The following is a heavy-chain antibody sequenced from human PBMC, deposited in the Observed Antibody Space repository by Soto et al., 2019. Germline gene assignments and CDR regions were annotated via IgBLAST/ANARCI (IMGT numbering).Heavy chain of an antibody. CDR2: LYNSGST. J-gene: IGHJ6*02. Sequence: QVRLQESGPGLVKPSETLSLTCTVSGASISRYYWSWIRQSPGKGLEWIGYLYNSGSTIYNPSLKSRVTISVEASRNQFSLKMNSVTAADTAVYYCARDLWGYCGVKCYPLDVWGQGTTVTVSS. CDR3: ARDLWGYCGVKCYPLDV. CDR1: GASISRYY. D-gene: IGHD2-21*01. V-gene: IGHV4-59*01.